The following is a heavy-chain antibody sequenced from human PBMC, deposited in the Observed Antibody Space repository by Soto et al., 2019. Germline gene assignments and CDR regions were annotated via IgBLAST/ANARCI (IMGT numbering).Heavy chain of an antibody. Sequence: SETLSLTCTVSGGSISDISYCWGWIRQPPGKGLQWIGCMFYSGSTNYNPSLKSRVTISVDTSKNQFSLKLSSVTAADTAVYYCARGAYDSSGYSLEYWGQGTLVTVSS. D-gene: IGHD3-22*01. V-gene: IGHV4-39*07. J-gene: IGHJ4*02. CDR2: MFYSGST. CDR3: ARGAYDSSGYSLEY. CDR1: GGSISDISYC.